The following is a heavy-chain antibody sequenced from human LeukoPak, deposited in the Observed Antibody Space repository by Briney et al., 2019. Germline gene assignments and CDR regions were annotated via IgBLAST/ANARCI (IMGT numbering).Heavy chain of an antibody. CDR3: ARTYYYDSSGYRAPGPGAFDI. D-gene: IGHD3-22*01. CDR1: GDSVSSNSAA. CDR2: TYYRSKWYN. Sequence: SQTLSLTCAISGDSVSSNSAAWNWIRQSPSRGLEWLGRTYYRSKWYNDYAVSVKSRITINPDTSKNQFSLQLNSVTPEDTAVYYCARTYYYDSSGYRAPGPGAFDIWGQGTMVTVSS. J-gene: IGHJ3*02. V-gene: IGHV6-1*01.